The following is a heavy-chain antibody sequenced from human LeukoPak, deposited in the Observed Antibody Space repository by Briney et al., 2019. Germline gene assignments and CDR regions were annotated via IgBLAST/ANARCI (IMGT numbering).Heavy chain of an antibody. D-gene: IGHD1-1*01. V-gene: IGHV3-30*03. J-gene: IGHJ4*02. CDR1: GFTFSSYG. CDR3: ARDLTRYFDY. CDR2: ISYDGSNK. Sequence: GGSLRLSCAASGFTFSSYGMHWVRQAPGKGLEWVAVISYDGSNKYYADSVKGRFTISRDNSKNTLNLQMNSLRAEDTAVYYCARDLTRYFDYWGQGTLVTVSS.